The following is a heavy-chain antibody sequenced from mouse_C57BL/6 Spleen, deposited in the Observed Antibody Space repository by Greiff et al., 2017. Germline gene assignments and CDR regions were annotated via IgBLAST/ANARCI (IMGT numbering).Heavy chain of an antibody. J-gene: IGHJ4*01. CDR3: ASGWLRRAMDY. V-gene: IGHV1-69*01. D-gene: IGHD2-2*01. CDR1: GYTFTSYW. CDR2: IDPSDSYT. Sequence: VQLQQPGAELVMPGASVKLSCKASGYTFTSYWMHWVKQRPGQGLEWIGEIDPSDSYTNYNQKFKGKSTLTVDKSSSTAYMQLSSLTSVDSAVYYCASGWLRRAMDYWGQGTSVTVSS.